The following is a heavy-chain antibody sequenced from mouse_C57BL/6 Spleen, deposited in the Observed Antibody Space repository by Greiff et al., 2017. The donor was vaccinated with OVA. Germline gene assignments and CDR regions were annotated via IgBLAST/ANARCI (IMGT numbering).Heavy chain of an antibody. J-gene: IGHJ3*01. Sequence: QVQLKQSGAELVRPGTSVKVSCKASGYAFTNYLIEWVKQRPGPGLEWIGVINPGSGGTNYNEKFKGKATLTADKSSSTAYMQLSSLTSEDSAVYFCARPNYYGSSYGAWFAYWGQGTLVTVSA. D-gene: IGHD1-1*01. V-gene: IGHV1-54*01. CDR3: ARPNYYGSSYGAWFAY. CDR1: GYAFTNYL. CDR2: INPGSGGT.